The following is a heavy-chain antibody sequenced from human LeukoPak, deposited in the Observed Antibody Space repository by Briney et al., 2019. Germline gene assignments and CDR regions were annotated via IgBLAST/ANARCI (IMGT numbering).Heavy chain of an antibody. CDR1: GGSISSSSYY. V-gene: IGHV4-39*07. D-gene: IGHD2-2*01. CDR3: ARRLVGWTLPGRAWFDP. J-gene: IGHJ5*02. CDR2: IYYSGNT. Sequence: PSETLSLTCTVSGGSISSSSYYWGWIRQPPGKGLEWIGSIYYSGNTYYNPSLKSRVTISVDTSKNQFSLKLSSVTAADTAVYYCARRLVGWTLPGRAWFDPWGQGTLVTVSS.